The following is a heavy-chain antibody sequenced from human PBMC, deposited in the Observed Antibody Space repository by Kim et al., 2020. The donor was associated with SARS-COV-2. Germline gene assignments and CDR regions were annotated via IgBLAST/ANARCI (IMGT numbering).Heavy chain of an antibody. J-gene: IGHJ4*01. CDR3: ARDRWWTTVTSKRTGYYFDY. D-gene: IGHD4-17*01. CDR1: GGSISGYY. Sequence: SETLSLTCAVYGGSISGYYWSWIRQPPGKGLEWIGEINHSGSTNYNPSLKSRVTISVDTSKNQFSLKLSSVTAADTAVYYCARDRWWTTVTSKRTGYYFDYWGQGTLVTLSS. V-gene: IGHV4-34*01. CDR2: INHSGST.